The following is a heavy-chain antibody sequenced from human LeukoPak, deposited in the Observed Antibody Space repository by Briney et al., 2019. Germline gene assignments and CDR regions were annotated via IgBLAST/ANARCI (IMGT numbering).Heavy chain of an antibody. CDR2: MNPNSGNT. J-gene: IGHJ6*03. CDR1: GYTFTSYD. Sequence: ASVKVSCKASGYTFTSYDINWVRQATGQGLEWMGWMNPNSGNTGYAQKFHGRVTITRNTSISTAYMELSSLRSEDTAVYYCARGGYSSGWYVKVLWYYYYYMDVWGKGTTVTVSS. D-gene: IGHD6-19*01. V-gene: IGHV1-8*03. CDR3: ARGGYSSGWYVKVLWYYYYYMDV.